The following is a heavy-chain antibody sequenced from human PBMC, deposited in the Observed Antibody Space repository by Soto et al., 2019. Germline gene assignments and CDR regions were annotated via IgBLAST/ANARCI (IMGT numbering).Heavy chain of an antibody. Sequence: HPGGSLRLSCAASGFTFSSYGMHWVRQAPGKGLEWVAVIWYDGSNKYYADSVKGRFTISRDNSKNTLYLQMNSLRAEDTAVYYCARDDIVVVPAATGSYYYYYMDVWGKGTTVTVSS. CDR2: IWYDGSNK. D-gene: IGHD2-2*01. CDR1: GFTFSSYG. CDR3: ARDDIVVVPAATGSYYYYYMDV. V-gene: IGHV3-33*01. J-gene: IGHJ6*03.